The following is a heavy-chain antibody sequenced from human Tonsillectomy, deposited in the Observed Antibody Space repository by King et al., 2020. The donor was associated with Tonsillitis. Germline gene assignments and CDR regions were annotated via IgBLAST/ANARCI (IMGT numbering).Heavy chain of an antibody. CDR1: GFPFNNYA. CDR2: IRGCGGST. V-gene: IGHV3-23*04. CDR3: AKELGDEVGDGFDI. D-gene: IGHD1-26*01. J-gene: IGHJ3*02. Sequence: VQLVQSGGGLVQPGGSLRLTCAASGFPFNNYAMSWVRQPPGKGLDGVSAIRGCGGSTYYVDSVKGRFTISRDNSKNTQYLQMNSLRVEDTAVYYCAKELGDEVGDGFDIWGQGTMVTVSS.